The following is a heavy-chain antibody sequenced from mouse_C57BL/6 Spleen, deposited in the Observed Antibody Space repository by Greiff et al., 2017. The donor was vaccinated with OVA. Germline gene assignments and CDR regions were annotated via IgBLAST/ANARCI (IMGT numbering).Heavy chain of an antibody. J-gene: IGHJ4*01. Sequence: QVQLQQPGAELVRPGTSVKLSCKASGYTFTSYWMHWVKQRPGQGLEWIGVIDPSDSYTNYNPKFKGKATLTVDTSSSTAYMQLSSLTSEDCAVYYCARAVTTVVEDYAMDYWGQGTSVTVSS. V-gene: IGHV1-59*01. D-gene: IGHD1-1*01. CDR1: GYTFTSYW. CDR3: ARAVTTVVEDYAMDY. CDR2: IDPSDSYT.